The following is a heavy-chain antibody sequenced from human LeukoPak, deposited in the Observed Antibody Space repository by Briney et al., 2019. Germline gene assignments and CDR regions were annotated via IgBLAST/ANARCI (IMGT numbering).Heavy chain of an antibody. D-gene: IGHD2-8*02. CDR2: ISAYNGNT. CDR3: AKELRTGLPTYYFDY. CDR1: GYTFTSYG. V-gene: IGHV1-18*01. J-gene: IGHJ4*02. Sequence: ASVKVSCKASGYTFTSYGISWVRQAPGQGLEWMGWISAYNGNTNYAQKLQGRVTMTTDTSTSTAYMELRSLRSDDTAVYHCAKELRTGLPTYYFDYWGQGILVTVSS.